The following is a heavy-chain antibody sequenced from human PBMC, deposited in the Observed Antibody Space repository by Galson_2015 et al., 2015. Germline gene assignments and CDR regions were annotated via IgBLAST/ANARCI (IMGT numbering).Heavy chain of an antibody. CDR2: INPNSGGT. J-gene: IGHJ5*02. CDR3: ARGWILYSATESWFDP. V-gene: IGHV1-2*06. D-gene: IGHD2-2*03. Sequence: SVKVSCKASGYTFTGYYMHWVRQAPGQGLEWMGRINPNSGGTNYAQKFQGRVTMTRDTSISTAYMELSRLRSDDTAVYYCARGWILYSATESWFDPWGQGTLVTVSS. CDR1: GYTFTGYY.